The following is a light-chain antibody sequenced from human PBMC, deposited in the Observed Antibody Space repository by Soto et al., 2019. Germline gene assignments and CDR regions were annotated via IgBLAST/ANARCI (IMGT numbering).Light chain of an antibody. J-gene: IGLJ3*02. V-gene: IGLV2-14*01. CDR2: EVN. Sequence: QSVLTQPASVSGSPGQSITISCTGTSSDVGGYNYVSWYQQHPGKAPKLMIYEVNSRPSGVSNRFSGSKSGNTASLTISELQAEDEADYYCSSYTSTGSLVFGGGTKVTVL. CDR1: SSDVGGYNY. CDR3: SSYTSTGSLV.